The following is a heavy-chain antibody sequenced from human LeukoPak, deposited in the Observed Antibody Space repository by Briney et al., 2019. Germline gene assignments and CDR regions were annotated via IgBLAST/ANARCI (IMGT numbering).Heavy chain of an antibody. CDR2: VRGKANNYAK. Sequence: GGSLKLSCAASGFTFSGSAMHWVRQASGKGLEWVGRVRGKANNYAKAYAASVKGRFTISRDDSKNTAYLQMNSLKTEDTAVYYCTRHGDSSGYFWVFDPWGQGTLVTVSS. V-gene: IGHV3-73*01. CDR3: TRHGDSSGYFWVFDP. D-gene: IGHD3-22*01. CDR1: GFTFSGSA. J-gene: IGHJ5*02.